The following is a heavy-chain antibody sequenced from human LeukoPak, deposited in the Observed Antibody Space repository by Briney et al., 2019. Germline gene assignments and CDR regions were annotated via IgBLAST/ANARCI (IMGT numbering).Heavy chain of an antibody. Sequence: PSETLSLTCAVYGRSFSDYYWSWIRQPPGKGLEWIGEINHSGSTNYNPSLKSRVTISVDTSKNQFSLKLSSVTAADTAVYYCARGHDSSGWYFDYWGQGTLVTVSS. J-gene: IGHJ4*02. D-gene: IGHD6-19*01. CDR2: INHSGST. CDR1: GRSFSDYY. V-gene: IGHV4-34*01. CDR3: ARGHDSSGWYFDY.